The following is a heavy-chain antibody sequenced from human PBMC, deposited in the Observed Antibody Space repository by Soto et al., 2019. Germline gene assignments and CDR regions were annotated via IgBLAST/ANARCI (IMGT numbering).Heavy chain of an antibody. CDR2: ISSSSSYT. CDR3: ARDRDAQNWFDP. J-gene: IGHJ5*02. Sequence: QVQLVESGGGLVKPGGSLRLSCAASGFTFSDYYMSWIRQAPGKGLEWVSYISSSSSYTNYADSVKGRFTISRDNAKHSLYLQMNSLRAEDTAVYYCARDRDAQNWFDPWGQGTLVTVSS. V-gene: IGHV3-11*06. CDR1: GFTFSDYY.